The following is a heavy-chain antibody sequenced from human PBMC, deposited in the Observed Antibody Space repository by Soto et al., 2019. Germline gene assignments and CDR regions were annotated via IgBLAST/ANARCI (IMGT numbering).Heavy chain of an antibody. CDR3: ARVGAAQFDY. CDR2: IIPIFGTA. V-gene: IGHV1-69*13. CDR1: GGTFSSYA. J-gene: IGHJ4*02. D-gene: IGHD2-15*01. Sequence: RASVKVSCKASGGTFSSYAISWVRQAPGQGLEWMGGIIPIFGTANYAQKFQGRVTITADESTSTAYMELSSLRSEDTAVYYCARVGAAQFDYWGQGTLVTVSS.